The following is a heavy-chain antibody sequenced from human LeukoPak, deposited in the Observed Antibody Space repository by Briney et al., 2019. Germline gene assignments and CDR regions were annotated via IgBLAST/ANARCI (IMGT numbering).Heavy chain of an antibody. CDR1: GFSFSSYG. CDR2: IWFDGSKK. D-gene: IGHD6-19*01. CDR3: ARDSPPSSGWYPDY. Sequence: GRSLRLSCAASGFSFSSYGMHWVRQAPGKGLEWVAVIWFDGSKKYYADSVKGRFSISRDNSENTLYLQMNSLRAEDTAVYYCARDSPPSSGWYPDYWGQGTLVTVSS. J-gene: IGHJ4*02. V-gene: IGHV3-33*01.